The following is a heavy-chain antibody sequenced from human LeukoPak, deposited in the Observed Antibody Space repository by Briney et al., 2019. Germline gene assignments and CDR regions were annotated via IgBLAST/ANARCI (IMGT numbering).Heavy chain of an antibody. V-gene: IGHV4-61*02. D-gene: IGHD3-3*01. CDR3: ARAGDFWSGYYLFDY. J-gene: IGHJ4*02. Sequence: SQTLSLTCTVSGGSLSSGSYYWSWIRQPAGKGLEWIGRIYTSGSTNYNPSLKSRVTISVDTSKNQFSLKLSSVTAADTAVYYCARAGDFWSGYYLFDYWGQGTLVTVSS. CDR1: GGSLSSGSYY. CDR2: IYTSGST.